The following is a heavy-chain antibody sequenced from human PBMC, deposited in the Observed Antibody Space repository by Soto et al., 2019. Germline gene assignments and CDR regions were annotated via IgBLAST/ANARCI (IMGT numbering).Heavy chain of an antibody. CDR2: ISYDGSNK. CDR3: AKDGAWLVVPAAYGRDV. J-gene: IGHJ6*02. V-gene: IGHV3-30*18. Sequence: QVQLVESGGGVVQPGRSLRLSCAASGFTFSSYGMHWVRQAPGKGLEWVAVISYDGSNKYYADSVKGRFTISRDNSKNTLYLQMNSLRAEDTAVYYCAKDGAWLVVPAAYGRDVWGQGTTVTVSS. D-gene: IGHD2-2*01. CDR1: GFTFSSYG.